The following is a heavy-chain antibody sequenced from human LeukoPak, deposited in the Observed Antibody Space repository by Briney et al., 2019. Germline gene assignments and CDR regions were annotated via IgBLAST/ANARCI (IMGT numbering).Heavy chain of an antibody. CDR3: AREDDYGGNFDY. J-gene: IGHJ4*02. Sequence: ASVKVSCKASGGTFSSYAIGWVRQAPGQGLEWMGGIIPIFGTANYAQKFQGRVTITADESTSTAYMELSSLRSEDTAVYYCAREDDYGGNFDYWGQGTLVTVSS. V-gene: IGHV1-69*13. CDR1: GGTFSSYA. CDR2: IIPIFGTA. D-gene: IGHD4-23*01.